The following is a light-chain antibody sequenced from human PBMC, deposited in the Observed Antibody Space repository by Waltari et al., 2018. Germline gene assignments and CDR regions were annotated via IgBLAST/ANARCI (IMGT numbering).Light chain of an antibody. J-gene: IGKJ1*01. Sequence: DIQMTQSPSSLSASIGATITVTCRASQYIRTYLNWYQQKPAKAPKLLIFGASTLPRGVPSRFSGSASGTEFTLTVTNLQPDDFATYFCQQSFSSPWTFGQGTTV. V-gene: IGKV1-39*01. CDR1: QYIRTY. CDR2: GAS. CDR3: QQSFSSPWT.